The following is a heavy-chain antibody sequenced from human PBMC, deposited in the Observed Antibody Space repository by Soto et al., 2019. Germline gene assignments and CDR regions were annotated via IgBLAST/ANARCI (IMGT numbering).Heavy chain of an antibody. CDR2: ISAYNGNT. CDR3: ARSDYYGSGSYYYSYYYMDV. Sequence: ASVKVSCKASGYTFTSYGISWVRQAPGQGLEWMGWISAYNGNTNYAQKLQGRVTMTTDTSTSTAYMELRSLRSDDTAVYYCARSDYYGSGSYYYSYYYMDVWGKGTTVTVSS. D-gene: IGHD3-10*01. V-gene: IGHV1-18*01. J-gene: IGHJ6*03. CDR1: GYTFTSYG.